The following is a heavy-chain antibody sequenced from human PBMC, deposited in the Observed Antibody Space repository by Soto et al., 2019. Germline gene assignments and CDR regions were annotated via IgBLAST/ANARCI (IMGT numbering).Heavy chain of an antibody. D-gene: IGHD2-15*01. CDR1: GFTFSSYA. CDR3: ARAGAIVVVVAATQWFDP. V-gene: IGHV3-30-3*01. Sequence: QVQLVESGGGVVQPGRSLRLSCAASGFTFSSYAMHWVRQAPGKGLEWVAVISYDGSNKYYADSVKGRFTISRDNSKNTLYLQMTSLRAEDTAVYYCARAGAIVVVVAATQWFDPWGQGTLVTVSS. J-gene: IGHJ5*02. CDR2: ISYDGSNK.